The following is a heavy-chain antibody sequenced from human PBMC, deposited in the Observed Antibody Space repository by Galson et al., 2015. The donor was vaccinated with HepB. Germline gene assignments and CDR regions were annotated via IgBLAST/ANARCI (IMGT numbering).Heavy chain of an antibody. V-gene: IGHV3-48*02. CDR3: ARGHGSSTICYLLDAYYGTAD. Sequence: SLRLSCAASGFTFSGSAMHWVRQAPGKGLEWVSYISSSSSTIYYADSVEGRFTISRDNAKNSLYLQMNSLRDEDTAVYYCARGHGSSTICYLLDAYYGTADCVPGTTVTASS. D-gene: IGHD2-2*01. CDR1: GFTFSGSA. J-gene: IGHJ6*02. CDR2: ISSSSSTI.